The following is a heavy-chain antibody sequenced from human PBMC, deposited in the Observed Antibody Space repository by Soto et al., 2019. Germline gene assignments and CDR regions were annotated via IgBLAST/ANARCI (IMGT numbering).Heavy chain of an antibody. V-gene: IGHV3-21*01. CDR3: ARDHLAVAGTSPACYYYYYMDV. J-gene: IGHJ6*03. CDR1: GFTFSSYS. D-gene: IGHD6-19*01. CDR2: ISSSSSYI. Sequence: PGGSLRLSCAASGFTFSSYSMNWVRQAPGKGLEWVSSISSSSSYIYYADSVKGRFTISRDNAKNSLYLQMNSLRAEDTAVYYCARDHLAVAGTSPACYYYYYMDVWGKGTTVTVSS.